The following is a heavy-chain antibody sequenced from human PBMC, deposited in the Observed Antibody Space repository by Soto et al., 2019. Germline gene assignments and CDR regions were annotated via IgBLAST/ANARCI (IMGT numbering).Heavy chain of an antibody. CDR3: AREPLAHSYFDF. V-gene: IGHV4-4*07. CDR2: LYNAERT. J-gene: IGHJ4*02. CDR1: GGSVSSHY. Sequence: SETLSLTCTVSGGSVSSHYWSWIRQPAGKGLEWLGRLYNAERTSYNPSLKGRVTMSMDTSNNQFSLKLTSVTAADTAVYFCAREPLAHSYFDFWGQETLVTVSS.